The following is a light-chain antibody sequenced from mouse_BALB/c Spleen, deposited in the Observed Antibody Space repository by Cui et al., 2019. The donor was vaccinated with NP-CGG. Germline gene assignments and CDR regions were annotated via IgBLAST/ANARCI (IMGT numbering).Light chain of an antibody. CDR3: ALWYSNHWV. Sequence: QAVVTQESALTTSPGETVTPTCRSNTGAVTTSNDANWVQEKPDHLFTGLIGGTNNRAPGVPARFSGSLIGDKAALTITGAQTEDEALYFCALWYSNHWVFGGGTKLTVL. CDR2: GTN. J-gene: IGLJ1*01. V-gene: IGLV1*01. CDR1: TGAVTTSND.